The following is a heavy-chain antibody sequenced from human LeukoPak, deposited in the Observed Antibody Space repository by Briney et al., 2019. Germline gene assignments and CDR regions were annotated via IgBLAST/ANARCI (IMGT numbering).Heavy chain of an antibody. CDR1: GDSVSSNSAA. D-gene: IGHD1-26*01. V-gene: IGHV6-1*01. CDR2: TYYRSKWYN. J-gene: IGHJ4*02. Sequence: SQTLSLTCAISGDSVSSNSAAWNWVRQSPSRGLEWLGRTYYRSKWYNEYADSVKSRITINPDTSKNQFSLHLNSVIPEDTAVYYCARGITGRNDYWGQGTLVTVSS. CDR3: ARGITGRNDY.